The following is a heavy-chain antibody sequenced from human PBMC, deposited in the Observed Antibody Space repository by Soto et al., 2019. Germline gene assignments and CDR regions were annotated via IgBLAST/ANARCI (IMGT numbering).Heavy chain of an antibody. D-gene: IGHD3-9*01. V-gene: IGHV2-26*01. J-gene: IGHJ6*02. CDR1: GFSLSNARMG. Sequence: GPTLVNPTETLTLTCTVSGFSLSNARMGVSWIRQPPGKALEWLAHIFSNDEKSYSTSLKSRLTISKDTSKSQVVLTMTNMDPVDTATYYCARIRDILTCYPRPYSYGMDVWGQGTTVTVSS. CDR3: ARIRDILTCYPRPYSYGMDV. CDR2: IFSNDEK.